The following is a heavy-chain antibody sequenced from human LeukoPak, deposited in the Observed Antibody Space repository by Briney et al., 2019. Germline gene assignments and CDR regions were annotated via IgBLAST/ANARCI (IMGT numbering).Heavy chain of an antibody. J-gene: IGHJ4*02. D-gene: IGHD3-3*01. CDR1: GGSISSYY. CDR2: IYTSGST. CDR3: AKADFWSGYPH. Sequence: SETLSLTCTVSGGSISSYYWSWIRQPAGKGLEWIGRIYTSGSTNYNPSLKSRVTMSLDTSKNHFSLKLSSVTAADTAVYYCAKADFWSGYPHWGQGTLVTVSS. V-gene: IGHV4-4*07.